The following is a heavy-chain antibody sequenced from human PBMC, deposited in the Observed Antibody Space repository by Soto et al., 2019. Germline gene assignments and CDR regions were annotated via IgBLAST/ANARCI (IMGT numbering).Heavy chain of an antibody. J-gene: IGHJ4*02. CDR1: GYTFTSYA. CDR2: INAGNGNT. Sequence: ASVKVSCKASGYTFTSYAMHWVRQAPGQRLEWMGWINAGNGNTKYSQKFQGRVTITRDTSASTAYMELSSLRSEDTAAYYCARFSIPPRYNYYDSSGSHFDYWGQGTLVTVSS. D-gene: IGHD3-22*01. V-gene: IGHV1-3*01. CDR3: ARFSIPPRYNYYDSSGSHFDY.